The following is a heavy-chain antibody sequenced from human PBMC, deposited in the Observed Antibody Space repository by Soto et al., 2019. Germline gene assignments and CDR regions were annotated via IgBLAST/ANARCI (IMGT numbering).Heavy chain of an antibody. D-gene: IGHD1-26*01. V-gene: IGHV4-31*03. CDR2: IYYSGST. CDR1: GGSISSGGYY. Sequence: QVQLQESGPGLVKPSQTLSLTCTVSGGSISSGGYYWSWIRQHPGKGLEWIGSIYYSGSTYYNPSLKSRVTRSVDTSKNPFSLKLSSVTAADTAVYYCAREGGIVGATAADYWGQGTLVTVSS. J-gene: IGHJ4*02. CDR3: AREGGIVGATAADY.